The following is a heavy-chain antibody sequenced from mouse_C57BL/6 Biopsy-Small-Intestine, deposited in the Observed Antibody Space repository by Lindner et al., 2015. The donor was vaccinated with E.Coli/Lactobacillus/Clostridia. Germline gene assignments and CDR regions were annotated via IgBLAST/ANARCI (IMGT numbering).Heavy chain of an antibody. V-gene: IGHV1-84*02. J-gene: IGHJ1*01. CDR3: ARRIAAFGNTFDV. CDR1: GYTFTSHA. CDR2: INTGNGDT. D-gene: IGHD2-1*01. Sequence: SVKVSCKASGYTFTSHAIHWVRQAPGQSLEWMGWINTGNGDTKYSQKIQGRVTFTRDTSASTAYMDLSSLRSEDTAVYYCARRIAAFGNTFDVWGQGTMVTVSS.